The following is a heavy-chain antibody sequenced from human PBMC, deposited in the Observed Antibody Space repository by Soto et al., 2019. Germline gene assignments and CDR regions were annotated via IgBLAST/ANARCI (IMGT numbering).Heavy chain of an antibody. CDR1: GGSISSGGYY. D-gene: IGHD3-10*01. J-gene: IGHJ5*02. V-gene: IGHV4-31*03. CDR2: IYYSGST. Sequence: QVQLQESGPGLVKPSQTLSLTCTVSGGSISSGGYYWSWIRQHPGKGLEWIGYIYYSGSTYYNPSLKSRISTSVDTSKNQFSLKLSSVTAADTAVYYCATNYYGPGSKNWFDPWGQGTLVTVSS. CDR3: ATNYYGPGSKNWFDP.